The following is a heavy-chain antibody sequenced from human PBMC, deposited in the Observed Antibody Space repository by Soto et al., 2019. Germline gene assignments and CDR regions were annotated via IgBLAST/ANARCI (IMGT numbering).Heavy chain of an antibody. J-gene: IGHJ3*01. Sequence: QVQLQQWGAGLLKPSETLSLTCAVYSGSFSGYYWNWIRQSPGKGLEWIGEIYHSGSSNYNPALKSRVXXSVDPSKKEFSLKMTSLTAADTAVYYCARVGVTVSTRAFDVWGQGTMVAV. CDR1: SGSFSGYY. CDR3: ARVGVTVSTRAFDV. D-gene: IGHD2-2*01. V-gene: IGHV4-34*01. CDR2: IYHSGSS.